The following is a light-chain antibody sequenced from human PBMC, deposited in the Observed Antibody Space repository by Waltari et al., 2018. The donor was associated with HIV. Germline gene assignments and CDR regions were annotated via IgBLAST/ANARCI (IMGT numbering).Light chain of an antibody. V-gene: IGKV3-20*01. J-gene: IGKJ1*01. CDR3: QHYGSSSWT. Sequence: PGERATLSCRASQSFSSSYLAWYRQKPGQAPRLLIYGASSRATGIQDRFSGSGPGTDFTLTISRLEPEDFAVYYCQHYGSSSWTFGQGTKVEIK. CDR2: GAS. CDR1: QSFSSSY.